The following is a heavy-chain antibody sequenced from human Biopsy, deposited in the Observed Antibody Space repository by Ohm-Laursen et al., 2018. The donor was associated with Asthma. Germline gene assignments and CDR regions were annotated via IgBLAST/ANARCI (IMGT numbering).Heavy chain of an antibody. CDR2: VYYSGST. J-gene: IGHJ4*02. V-gene: IGHV4-59*01. Sequence: GTLSLTCIVSGGSINNFYWSWIRQPPGKGLESIGHVYYSGSTNYNPSLKSRVTISIDASKNQFSLKLTSVTAADTAVYYRARGVDRVTGLLDHFDSWGQGTLVTVSS. D-gene: IGHD2-21*02. CDR3: ARGVDRVTGLLDHFDS. CDR1: GGSINNFY.